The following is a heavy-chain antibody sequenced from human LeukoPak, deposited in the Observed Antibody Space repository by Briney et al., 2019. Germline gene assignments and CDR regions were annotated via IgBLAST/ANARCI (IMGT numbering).Heavy chain of an antibody. CDR1: GYSFTNYW. CDR3: ARRYCSGGTCYGGELDY. CDR2: IYPGDSDT. D-gene: IGHD2-15*01. J-gene: IGHJ4*02. V-gene: IGHV5-51*01. Sequence: GESLKISCKGSGYSFTNYWIGWVRQMPGKGLEWMGIIYPGDSDTKYSPSFQGQVIISADKSISTAYLQWSSLKASDTAMYYCARRYCSGGTCYGGELDYWGQGTLVTVSS.